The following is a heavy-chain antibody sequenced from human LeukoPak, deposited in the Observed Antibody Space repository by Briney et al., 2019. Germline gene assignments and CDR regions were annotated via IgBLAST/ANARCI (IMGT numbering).Heavy chain of an antibody. J-gene: IGHJ2*01. CDR2: INHSGST. CDR3: ARGLYSGYYTVRYFDL. CDR1: GGSFSGYY. Sequence: SETLSLTCAVYGGSFSGYYWSWIRQPPGKGLEWIGEINHSGSTNYNPSLKSRVTISVDTSKNQFSLKLSSVTAADTAVYYCARGLYSGYYTVRYFDLWGRGTLVTVSS. D-gene: IGHD5-12*01. V-gene: IGHV4-34*01.